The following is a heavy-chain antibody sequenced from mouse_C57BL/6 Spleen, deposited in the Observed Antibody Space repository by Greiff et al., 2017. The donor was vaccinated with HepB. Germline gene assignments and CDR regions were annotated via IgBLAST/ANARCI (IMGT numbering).Heavy chain of an antibody. Sequence: QVQLQQSGAELVKPGASVKISCKASGYAFSSYWMNWVKQRPGKGLEWIGQIYPGDGDTNYNGKFKGKATLTADKSSSTAYMQLSSLTSEDSAVYFCARRGYYSNYAFDYWGQGTTLTVSS. J-gene: IGHJ2*01. CDR3: ARRGYYSNYAFDY. CDR1: GYAFSSYW. CDR2: IYPGDGDT. V-gene: IGHV1-80*01. D-gene: IGHD2-5*01.